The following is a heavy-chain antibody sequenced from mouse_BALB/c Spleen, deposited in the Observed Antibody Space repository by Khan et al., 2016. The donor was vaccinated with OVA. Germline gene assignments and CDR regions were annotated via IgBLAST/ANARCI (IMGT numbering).Heavy chain of an antibody. CDR1: GFTFSTYG. J-gene: IGHJ3*01. CDR3: TSLAYYYDSEGFAY. Sequence: EVELVESGGDLVKPGGSLKLSCAASGFTFSTYGMSWVRQTPDKRLEWVATVSTGGSYTYYPDSVKGRFTISRDNAKNTLYLQMSGLKSEDAAIFYCTSLAYYYDSEGFAYWGQGTLVTVSA. V-gene: IGHV5-6*01. CDR2: VSTGGSYT. D-gene: IGHD1-1*01.